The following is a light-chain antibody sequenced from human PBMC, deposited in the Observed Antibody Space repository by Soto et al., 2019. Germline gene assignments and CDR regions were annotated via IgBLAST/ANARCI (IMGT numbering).Light chain of an antibody. CDR3: SSYAGSTNFV. CDR1: SSDVGGYDY. CDR2: EVT. Sequence: LTQPPSASGSPGQSVTISCTGTSSDVGGYDYVSWYQQHPGKAPKLMIYEVTKRPSGVPDRFSGSKSGNTASLTVSGIQAEDEADYYCSSYAGSTNFVFGTGTKLTVL. V-gene: IGLV2-8*01. J-gene: IGLJ1*01.